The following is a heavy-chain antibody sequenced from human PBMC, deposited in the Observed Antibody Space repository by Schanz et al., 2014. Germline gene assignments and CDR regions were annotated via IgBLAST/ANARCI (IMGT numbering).Heavy chain of an antibody. CDR1: GFTFEDYA. D-gene: IGHD4-17*01. Sequence: EMQLVESGGGLVQPGRSLRLSCAASGFTFEDYAMHWVRQVPGKGLEWVAGLSWNRRSVGYADSVKGRFTISRDNANNTLXXQMKSLRPEDTAIYYCVNDTNGGDSGNYHAFDVWGQGTRVTVSS. V-gene: IGHV3-9*01. CDR2: LSWNRRSV. J-gene: IGHJ3*01. CDR3: VNDTNGGDSGNYHAFDV.